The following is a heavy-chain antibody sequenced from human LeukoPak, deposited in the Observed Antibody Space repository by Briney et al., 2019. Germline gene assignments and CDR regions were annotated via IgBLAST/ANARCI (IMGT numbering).Heavy chain of an antibody. CDR2: IYYSGST. CDR1: GGSISSYY. J-gene: IGHJ4*02. D-gene: IGHD3-10*01. Sequence: SETLSLTCTVSGGSISSYYWSWIRQPPGKGLEWIGYIYYSGSTNYNPSLKSRVIISVDTSKKQFSLKLSSVTAADTAVYYCARARGGLLSQGFDYWGQGTLVTVSS. V-gene: IGHV4-59*01. CDR3: ARARGGLLSQGFDY.